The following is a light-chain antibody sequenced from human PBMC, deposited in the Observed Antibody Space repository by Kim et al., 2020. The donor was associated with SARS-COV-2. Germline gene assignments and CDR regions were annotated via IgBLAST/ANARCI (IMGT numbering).Light chain of an antibody. CDR2: EDN. J-gene: IGLJ3*02. CDR3: QSYDSSNRV. CDR1: SGSIASNY. Sequence: GKAVTSSGTRSSGSIASNYVQWYQQRPGSAPTTVIYEDNQRPSGVPARFSGSIDSSSNSASLTSSGLKTEDEADYYCQSYDSSNRVFGGGTQLTVL. V-gene: IGLV6-57*03.